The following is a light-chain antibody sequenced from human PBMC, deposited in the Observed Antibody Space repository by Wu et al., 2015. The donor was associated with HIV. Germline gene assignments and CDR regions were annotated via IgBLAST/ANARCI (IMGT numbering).Light chain of an antibody. CDR3: QQYGSSSLT. J-gene: IGKJ4*01. Sequence: EIVLTQSPGTLSLSSGERATLSCRANQSVSSTYLAWYQQKPGQAPRLLIHGASSRATGIPDRFRGSGSGTDFTLTISRLEPEDFAVYYCQQYGSSSLTFGGGTKVEIK. V-gene: IGKV3-20*01. CDR1: QSVSSTY. CDR2: GAS.